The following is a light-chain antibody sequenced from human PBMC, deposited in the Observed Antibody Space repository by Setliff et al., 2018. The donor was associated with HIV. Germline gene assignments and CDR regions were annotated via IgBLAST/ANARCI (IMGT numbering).Light chain of an antibody. Sequence: QSALTQPASVSGSPGQSITISCTGTSSDIGAYNYVSWYQQCPGKAPKLVIYDVTIRPSGVSNRFSGSKSGNTASLTISGLQAEDEGDYYCYSYTAGTSYVFGGGTKVNVL. V-gene: IGLV2-14*03. CDR2: DVT. J-gene: IGLJ1*01. CDR1: SSDIGAYNY. CDR3: YSYTAGTSYV.